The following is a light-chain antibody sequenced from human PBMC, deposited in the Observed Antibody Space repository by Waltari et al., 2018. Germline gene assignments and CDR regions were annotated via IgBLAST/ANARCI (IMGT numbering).Light chain of an antibody. J-gene: IGKJ2*01. Sequence: EIVLTHSPGTLSLSPGERATLSCRASQSVSSSYLAWYPHKPGQAPRLLIYEASSRATGIPDRVSGSGSGTDFTLTISGLEPEDFAVYYCQQYGNSRDTFGQGTKLEIK. CDR3: QQYGNSRDT. CDR2: EAS. CDR1: QSVSSSY. V-gene: IGKV3-20*01.